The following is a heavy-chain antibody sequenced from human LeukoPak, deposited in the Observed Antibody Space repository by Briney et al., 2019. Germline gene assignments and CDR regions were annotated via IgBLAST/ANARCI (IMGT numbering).Heavy chain of an antibody. CDR3: AKDLKGDFDY. D-gene: IGHD3-10*01. J-gene: IGHJ4*02. V-gene: IGHV3-9*01. CDR2: ISWNSGSI. CDR1: GFTFDDYA. Sequence: PGRSLRLSCAASGFTFDDYAMHWVRQAPGKGLEWVSGISWNSGSIGYADSVKGRFTISRDNAKNSLYLQMNSLRAEDTALYYCAKDLKGDFDYWAREPWSPSPQ.